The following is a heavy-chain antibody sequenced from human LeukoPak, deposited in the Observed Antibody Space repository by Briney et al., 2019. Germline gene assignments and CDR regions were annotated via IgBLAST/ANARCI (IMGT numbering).Heavy chain of an antibody. CDR3: ARQPFATPFDH. CDR1: GGSLSGYY. J-gene: IGHJ4*02. D-gene: IGHD2-15*01. V-gene: IGHV4-34*01. CDR2: INHSGST. Sequence: PSETLSLTCAVYGGSLSGYYWSWIRQPPGKGLEWIGEINHSGSTNFKSSLKSRVTVSVDTSKNQLSLRLTSVTAADTAVYYCARQPFATPFDHWGRGTLVTVSS.